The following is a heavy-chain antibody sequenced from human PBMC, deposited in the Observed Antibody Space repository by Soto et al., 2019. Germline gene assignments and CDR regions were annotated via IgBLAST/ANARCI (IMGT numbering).Heavy chain of an antibody. Sequence: VQLEQSGPELKKPGASVRVSCKASGYNFTSYGITWLRQAPGQGLEWMAWIDTHNGNTNHAYRLQARVTMTTDTSTTTAYMEAGGLRSADTAVYYCAIYLPGAVGAFDIWWQGTMVTFSS. V-gene: IGHV1-18*01. J-gene: IGHJ3*02. D-gene: IGHD6-13*01. CDR3: AIYLPGAVGAFDI. CDR1: GYNFTSYG. CDR2: IDTHNGNT.